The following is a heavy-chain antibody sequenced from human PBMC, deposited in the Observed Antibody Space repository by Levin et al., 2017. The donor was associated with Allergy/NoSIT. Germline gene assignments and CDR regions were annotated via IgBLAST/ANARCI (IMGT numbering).Heavy chain of an antibody. CDR3: ATIQL. CDR2: IKSKSDGGAI. D-gene: IGHD1-1*01. CDR1: GFAFSNAW. J-gene: IGHJ4*02. V-gene: IGHV3-15*01. Sequence: GGSLRLSCAASGFAFSNAWMSWVRQASGKGLEFVARIKSKSDGGAIHYAAPVKGRFTISRDDSKNMVYLHMNSLKTEDTAVYYCATIQLWGQGTLVTVSS.